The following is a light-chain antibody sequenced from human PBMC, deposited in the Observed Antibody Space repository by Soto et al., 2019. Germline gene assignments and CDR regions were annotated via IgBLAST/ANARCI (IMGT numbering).Light chain of an antibody. CDR2: GAS. V-gene: IGKV3-20*01. Sequence: EIVLTRSPVTLSLSAGERATLSCMASQSFSSSYLAWYQQKPGQAPRLLIYGASSRATGIPDRFSGSGSGTDFTLTISRLEPEDSAVYYCQQYGSSPTWTFGQGTKVDI. J-gene: IGKJ1*01. CDR3: QQYGSSPTWT. CDR1: QSFSSSY.